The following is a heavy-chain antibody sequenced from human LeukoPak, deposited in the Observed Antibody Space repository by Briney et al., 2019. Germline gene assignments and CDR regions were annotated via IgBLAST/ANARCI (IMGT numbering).Heavy chain of an antibody. J-gene: IGHJ4*02. D-gene: IGHD4-17*01. CDR1: GGSISSYY. CDR3: AGPTVLFDY. CDR2: IYYSGST. V-gene: IGHV4-59*08. Sequence: SETLSLTCTVSGGSISSYYWSWIRQPPREGLEWIGYIYYSGSTNYNPSLKSRVTISVDTSKDQFSLKLSSVTAADTAVYYCAGPTVLFDYWGQGTLVTVSS.